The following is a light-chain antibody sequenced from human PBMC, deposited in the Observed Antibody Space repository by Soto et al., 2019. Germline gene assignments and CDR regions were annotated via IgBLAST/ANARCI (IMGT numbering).Light chain of an antibody. CDR2: RTN. Sequence: QTVVTLEPSFSVSPGGTVTLTCGLSSGSVSTNYYPSWYQQAPGQAPRTLIYRTNTRSSGVPDRFSGSILGNKAALTITGAQADDESDYYCVLYMGGGWVFGGGTKLTVL. CDR3: VLYMGGGWV. CDR1: SGSVSTNYY. V-gene: IGLV8-61*01. J-gene: IGLJ2*01.